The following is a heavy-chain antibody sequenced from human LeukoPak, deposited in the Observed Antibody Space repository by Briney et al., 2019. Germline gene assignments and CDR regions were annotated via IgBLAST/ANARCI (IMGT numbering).Heavy chain of an antibody. CDR2: IYYSGNT. CDR1: GGSIRSYY. J-gene: IGHJ5*02. Sequence: SETLSLTCTVSGGSIRSYYWSWIRQPPGKGLGWIGYIYYSGNTNYNPSLKSRVTISVDTSKNQFSLKLNSVTAADTAVYYCARDYCSGSTCYPDNGFDPWGQGTLVTVSS. CDR3: ARDYCSGSTCYPDNGFDP. V-gene: IGHV4-59*01. D-gene: IGHD2-15*01.